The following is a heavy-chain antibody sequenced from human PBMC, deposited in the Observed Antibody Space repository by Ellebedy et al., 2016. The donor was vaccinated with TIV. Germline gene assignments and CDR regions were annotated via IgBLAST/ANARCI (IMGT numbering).Heavy chain of an antibody. J-gene: IGHJ4*02. V-gene: IGHV4-39*01. CDR3: ARGRIAVAALFDY. Sequence: SETLSLXXTVSGGSISSGGYYWSWIRQHPGKGLEWIGYIYYSGSTYYNPSLKSRVTISVDTSKNQFSLKLSSVTAADTAVYYCARGRIAVAALFDYWGQGTLVTVSS. D-gene: IGHD6-19*01. CDR1: GGSISSGGYY. CDR2: IYYSGST.